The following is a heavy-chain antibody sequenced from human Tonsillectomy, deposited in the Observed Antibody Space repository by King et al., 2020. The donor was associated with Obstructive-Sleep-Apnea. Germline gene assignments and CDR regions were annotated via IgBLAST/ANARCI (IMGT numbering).Heavy chain of an antibody. V-gene: IGHV4-39*07. CDR1: GGSISSSSYY. Sequence: LQLQESGPGLVKPSETLSLTCTVSGGSISSSSYYWGWIRQPPGKGLEWIGSIYYSGSTYYNPSLKSRVTISVDTSKNQFSLKLSSVTAADTAVYYCARDPGGFMVRGVIRYYYYGMDVWGQGTTVTVSS. CDR3: ARDPGGFMVRGVIRYYYYGMDV. D-gene: IGHD3-10*01. CDR2: IYYSGST. J-gene: IGHJ6*02.